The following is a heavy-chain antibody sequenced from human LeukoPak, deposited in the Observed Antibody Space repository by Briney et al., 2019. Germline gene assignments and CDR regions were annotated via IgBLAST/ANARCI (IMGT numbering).Heavy chain of an antibody. CDR3: ARDPVLRFLEWYGAFDI. Sequence: GGSLRLSCAASGFTFSSYSMNWVRQAPGKGLEWVSYISSSSSTIYYADSVKGRFTISRDNAKNSLYLQMNSLRAEDTAVYYCARDPVLRFLEWYGAFDIWGQGTMVTVSS. CDR2: ISSSSSTI. D-gene: IGHD3-3*01. CDR1: GFTFSSYS. V-gene: IGHV3-48*01. J-gene: IGHJ3*02.